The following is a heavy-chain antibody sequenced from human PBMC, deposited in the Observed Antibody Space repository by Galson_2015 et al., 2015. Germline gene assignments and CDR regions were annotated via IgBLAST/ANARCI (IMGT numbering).Heavy chain of an antibody. CDR2: ISYDGSNK. CDR3: ARTAPGAAAGIGY. J-gene: IGHJ4*02. CDR1: GFTFSSYG. V-gene: IGHV3-30*03. D-gene: IGHD6-13*01. Sequence: SLRLSCAASGFTFSSYGMHWVRQAPGKGLEWVAVISYDGSNKYYADSVKGRFTISRDNSKNTLYLQMNSLRAEDTAVYYCARTAPGAAAGIGYSGQGTLVTVSS.